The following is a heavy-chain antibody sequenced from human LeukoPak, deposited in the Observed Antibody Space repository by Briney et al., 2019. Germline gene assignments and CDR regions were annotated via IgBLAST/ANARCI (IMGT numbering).Heavy chain of an antibody. CDR2: IWFDGSNK. Sequence: GGSLRLSCAASGFTVSSNYMSWVRQAPGKGLEWVAHIWFDGSNKYFADPVKGRFTISRDNSKNTLYLQMNSLRAEDTAVYYCARDGRSGPHFDSWGQGTLVTVSS. CDR3: ARDGRSGPHFDS. V-gene: IGHV3-33*08. CDR1: GFTVSSNY. J-gene: IGHJ4*02. D-gene: IGHD1-1*01.